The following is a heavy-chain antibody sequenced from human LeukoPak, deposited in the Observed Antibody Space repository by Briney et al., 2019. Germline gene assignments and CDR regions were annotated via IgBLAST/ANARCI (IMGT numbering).Heavy chain of an antibody. Sequence: TSETLSLTCTVSGTSISSSNHYCSWIRQPPGKGLEWIGEINHSGSTNYNPSLKSRVTISVDTSKNQFSLKLSSVTAADTAVYYCARGRRVVGPLRWNVRWAFDIWGQGTMVTVSS. V-gene: IGHV4-39*07. CDR2: INHSGST. J-gene: IGHJ3*02. CDR3: ARGRRVVGPLRWNVRWAFDI. CDR1: GTSISSSNHY. D-gene: IGHD1-1*01.